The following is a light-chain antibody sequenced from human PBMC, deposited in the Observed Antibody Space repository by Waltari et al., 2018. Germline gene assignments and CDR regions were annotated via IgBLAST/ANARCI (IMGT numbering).Light chain of an antibody. Sequence: QSFLTQPPSASGTPGQRATIPCSGRSPHTGRNTVNWYLQPPGTAPKLLIYGTNQRPSGVPNRFAGSKSGTSASLAISGLQSDDEGVYYCAAWDDTLDGSVLFGGGTKLTIL. J-gene: IGLJ2*01. V-gene: IGLV1-44*01. CDR3: AAWDDTLDGSVL. CDR1: SPHTGRNT. CDR2: GTN.